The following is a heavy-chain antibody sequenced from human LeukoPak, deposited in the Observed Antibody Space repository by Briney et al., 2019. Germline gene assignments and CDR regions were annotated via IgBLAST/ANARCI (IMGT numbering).Heavy chain of an antibody. Sequence: SETLSLTRTVSGYSISSGYYWAWIRQPPGKGLEWIGNIYHTGSTYYNPSLKSRVTISVDTSKNQFSLKLSSVTAADTAVYYCARAYSSSWYFNWFDPWGQGTLVTVSS. CDR3: ARAYSSSWYFNWFDP. J-gene: IGHJ5*02. CDR2: IYHTGST. D-gene: IGHD6-13*01. V-gene: IGHV4-38-2*02. CDR1: GYSISSGYY.